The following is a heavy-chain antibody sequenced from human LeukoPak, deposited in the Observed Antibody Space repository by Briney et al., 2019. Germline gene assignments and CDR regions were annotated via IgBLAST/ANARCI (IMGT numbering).Heavy chain of an antibody. CDR3: ARDHGTNFYDSSDYKAFDI. CDR2: ISSSSSYI. CDR1: GFTFSSYN. Sequence: PGGSLRLSCAASGFTFSSYNMNWVRQAPGEGLEWVSSISSSSSYIYYADSVKGRFTISRDNVNNSLYLQMNSLRAEDTAVYYCARDHGTNFYDSSDYKAFDIWGQGTMVIVSS. D-gene: IGHD3-22*01. J-gene: IGHJ3*02. V-gene: IGHV3-21*06.